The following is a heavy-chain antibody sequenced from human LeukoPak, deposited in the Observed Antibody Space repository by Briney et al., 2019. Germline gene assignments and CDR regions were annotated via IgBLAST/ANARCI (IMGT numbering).Heavy chain of an antibody. Sequence: ASVKVSCKASGGTFSSYAISWVRQAPGQGLEWMGGIIPIFGTANYAQKFQGRVTITADESTSTAYMELSSLRSEDTAVYYCARGLGSGSYYGYWGQGTLVTVSS. J-gene: IGHJ4*02. CDR1: GGTFSSYA. D-gene: IGHD1-26*01. CDR2: IIPIFGTA. V-gene: IGHV1-69*13. CDR3: ARGLGSGSYYGY.